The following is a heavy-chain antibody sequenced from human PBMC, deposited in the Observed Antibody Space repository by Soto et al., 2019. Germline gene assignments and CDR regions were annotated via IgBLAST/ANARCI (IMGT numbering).Heavy chain of an antibody. D-gene: IGHD1-7*01. Sequence: GGSLRLSCAASGFTFSSYGMHWVRQAPGKGLEWVAVIWYDGSNKYYADSVKGRFTIPRDNSKNTLYLQMNSLRAEDTAVYYCARDLSLELRRMGAFDIWGQGTMVTVSS. CDR1: GFTFSSYG. CDR3: ARDLSLELRRMGAFDI. J-gene: IGHJ3*02. CDR2: IWYDGSNK. V-gene: IGHV3-33*01.